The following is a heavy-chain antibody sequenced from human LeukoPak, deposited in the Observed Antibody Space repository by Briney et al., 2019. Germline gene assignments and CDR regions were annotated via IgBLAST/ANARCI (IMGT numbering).Heavy chain of an antibody. CDR1: GFPFSSYE. Sequence: GGSLRLSCAASGFPFSSYEMNWVRQAPGKGLEWVSYISTSGSTIYYADSVQGRFTVSRDNAENSLFLQMNSLRVEDTALYYCARASHAGSYLRPLRYWGPGTLVTVSS. CDR3: ARASHAGSYLRPLRY. J-gene: IGHJ4*02. V-gene: IGHV3-48*03. CDR2: ISTSGSTI. D-gene: IGHD1-26*01.